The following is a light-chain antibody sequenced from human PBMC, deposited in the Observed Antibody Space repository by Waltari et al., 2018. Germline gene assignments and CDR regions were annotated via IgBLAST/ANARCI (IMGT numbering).Light chain of an antibody. V-gene: IGKV3-15*01. CDR1: QSLSSS. CDR2: RAS. Sequence: EIVLTQSPATLSVSQGARATLSCRASQSLSSSLAWYQQKPGQAPSLLIYRASTRATGVPGRFSGSGSGTEFTLTITSLHSEDFAVYYCQQYNNWPPGTFGQGTKVEIK. CDR3: QQYNNWPPGT. J-gene: IGKJ1*01.